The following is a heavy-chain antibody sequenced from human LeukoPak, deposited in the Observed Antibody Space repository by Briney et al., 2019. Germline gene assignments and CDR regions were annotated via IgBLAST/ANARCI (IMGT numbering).Heavy chain of an antibody. CDR3: AKDFNWALDY. J-gene: IGHJ4*02. CDR2: IRYDESDK. CDR1: GFSFSDYD. V-gene: IGHV3-30*02. Sequence: GGSLRLSCAASGFSFSDYDMHWVRQAPGRGLDWVAHIRYDESDKYYADSVKGRFTISRDISKNTVYLQMNSLRVEDTAVYYCAKDFNWALDYWGQGTLVTVSS. D-gene: IGHD1-1*01.